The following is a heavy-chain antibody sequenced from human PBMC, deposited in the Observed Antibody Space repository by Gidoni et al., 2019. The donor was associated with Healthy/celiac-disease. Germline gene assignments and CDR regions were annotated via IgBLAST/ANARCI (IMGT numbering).Heavy chain of an antibody. D-gene: IGHD3-22*01. V-gene: IGHV2-5*01. CDR2: IYGNDDK. Sequence: QITLKESGPTLVKPTQTLTLTCTFSGLSLRTSGVGVGWIRQTPGQALEWLALIYGNDDKRYIPSLKCRLTITKDTYKNQVVLTMTNMDPVDTATYDCAHSRSSYYYDSSGQNPAEYFQHWGQGTLVTVSS. CDR3: AHSRSSYYYDSSGQNPAEYFQH. J-gene: IGHJ1*01. CDR1: GLSLRTSGVG.